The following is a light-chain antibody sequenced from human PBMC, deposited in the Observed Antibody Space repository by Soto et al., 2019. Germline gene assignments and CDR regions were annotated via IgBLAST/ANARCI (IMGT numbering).Light chain of an antibody. Sequence: EMVLPQSPGTLSLSPGERATLSCRASQSVANRFLAWYQQKPGQAPSLLIYDASTRATGTPDRFSGSGSGTDFTLTISRLEPEDFAVYHCQQYGSSPKTFGQGTKVEIK. CDR3: QQYGSSPKT. J-gene: IGKJ1*01. CDR1: QSVANRF. V-gene: IGKV3-20*01. CDR2: DAS.